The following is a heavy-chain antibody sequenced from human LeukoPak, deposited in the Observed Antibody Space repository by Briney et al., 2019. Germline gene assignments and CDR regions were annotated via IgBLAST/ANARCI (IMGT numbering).Heavy chain of an antibody. D-gene: IGHD3-10*01. CDR3: AKGSSGNYGGRLDY. CDR1: GCSFSSYA. CDR2: ISYDGADK. J-gene: IGHJ4*02. Sequence: GGSLRLSCAASGCSFSSYALTWVRQAPGKGLEGVSTISYDGADKYYADSARGRFTFSRDNSKNTVYLQMNSLGAEDTAVYFCAKGSSGNYGGRLDYWGQGTLVTVSP. V-gene: IGHV3-23*01.